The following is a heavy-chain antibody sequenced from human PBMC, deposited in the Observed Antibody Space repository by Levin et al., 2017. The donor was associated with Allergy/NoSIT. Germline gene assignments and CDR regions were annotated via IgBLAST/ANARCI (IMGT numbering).Heavy chain of an antibody. CDR3: AGAFASAGTDSMYFYYYGVDV. D-gene: IGHD6-13*01. J-gene: IGHJ6*02. V-gene: IGHV4-34*01. CDR2: INHSGTT. CDR1: GGSFSSFY. Sequence: SQTLSLTCGVYGGSFSSFYWSWIRQPPGKGLEWIGEINHSGTTKYNPSLKSRVNISVDMSENQISRRLSSVTAADTAVYYCAGAFASAGTDSMYFYYYGVDVWGQGTTVTVSS.